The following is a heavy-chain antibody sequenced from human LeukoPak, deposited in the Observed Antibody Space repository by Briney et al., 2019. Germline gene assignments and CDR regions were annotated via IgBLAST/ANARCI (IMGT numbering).Heavy chain of an antibody. CDR1: GFTFSSCG. CDR3: AKPHFDY. CDR2: IRLGSNK. J-gene: IGHJ4*02. Sequence: GGSLRLSCAASGFTFSSCGMHWVRQAPGKGLEWVAFIRLGSNKYYADSVRGRFTISRDNSKNTLYLQMNSLRAEDTALYYCAKPHFDYWGQGTLVTVSS. V-gene: IGHV3-30*02.